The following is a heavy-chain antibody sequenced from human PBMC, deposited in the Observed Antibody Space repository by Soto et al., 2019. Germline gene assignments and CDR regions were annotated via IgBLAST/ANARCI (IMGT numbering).Heavy chain of an antibody. D-gene: IGHD1-26*01. CDR1: GGTFSSYA. CDR3: ARDNVGARNFDY. CDR2: IIPIFGTA. J-gene: IGHJ4*01. V-gene: IGHV1-69*13. Sequence: GASVKVSCKASGGTFSSYAISWVRQAPGQGLEWMGGIIPIFGTANYAQKFQGRVTITADESTSTAYMELSSLRSEDTAVYYCARDNVGARNFDYWGHGTLVTVSS.